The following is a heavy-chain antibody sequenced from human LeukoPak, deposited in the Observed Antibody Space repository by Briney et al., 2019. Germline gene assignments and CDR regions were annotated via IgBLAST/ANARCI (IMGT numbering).Heavy chain of an antibody. Sequence: ASVKVSCKASGYTFTSYYMHWVRQAPRQGLEWMGIINPSGGSTSYAQKFHGRVTMTRDTSTSTVYMELSSLRSEDTAVYYCARGGYYDSSGYYYVYWFDRWGQGTLVTVSS. CDR1: GYTFTSYY. CDR2: INPSGGST. D-gene: IGHD3-22*01. J-gene: IGHJ5*02. V-gene: IGHV1-46*01. CDR3: ARGGYYDSSGYYYVYWFDR.